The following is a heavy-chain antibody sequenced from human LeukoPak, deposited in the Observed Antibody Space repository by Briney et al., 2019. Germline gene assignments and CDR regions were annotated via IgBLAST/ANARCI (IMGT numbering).Heavy chain of an antibody. CDR3: ARASSTSCKFDP. CDR1: GGSISSYY. CDR2: IYYSGGT. D-gene: IGHD2-2*01. V-gene: IGHV4-59*01. Sequence: SETLSLTCTASGGSISSYYWSWIRQPPGKGLEWIGYIYYSGGTNYNPSLKSRVTISVDTSKNQFSLKLSSVTAADTAVYYCARASSTSCKFDPWGQGTLVTVSS. J-gene: IGHJ5*02.